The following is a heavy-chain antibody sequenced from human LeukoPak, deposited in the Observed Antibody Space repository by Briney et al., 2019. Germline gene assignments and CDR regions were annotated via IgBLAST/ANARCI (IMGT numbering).Heavy chain of an antibody. Sequence: SETLSLTCAVYGGSFSGHYWSWIRQPPGKGLEWTGEISHSGSTNYNPSLKSRVTISVDTSKNEFSLKVNSVSAADTAVYYCASVELATTNFDYWGQGTLVTVSS. CDR2: ISHSGST. J-gene: IGHJ4*02. CDR1: GGSFSGHY. V-gene: IGHV4-34*01. CDR3: ASVELATTNFDY. D-gene: IGHD1-1*01.